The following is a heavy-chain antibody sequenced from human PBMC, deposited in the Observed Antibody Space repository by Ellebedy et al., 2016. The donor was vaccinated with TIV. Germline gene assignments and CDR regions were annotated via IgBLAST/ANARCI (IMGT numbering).Heavy chain of an antibody. CDR1: GFTLSTYG. Sequence: PGGSLRLSCVASGFTLSTYGMHWVRQTPNKGLEWVAFISTNGREKYYIDSVKGRFTISRDISKNTLYLQMNSLRVDDTAVYYCAEEGGSSRGASGMDVWGQGTTVTVSS. J-gene: IGHJ6*02. CDR3: AEEGGSSRGASGMDV. D-gene: IGHD6-6*01. CDR2: ISTNGREK. V-gene: IGHV3-30*18.